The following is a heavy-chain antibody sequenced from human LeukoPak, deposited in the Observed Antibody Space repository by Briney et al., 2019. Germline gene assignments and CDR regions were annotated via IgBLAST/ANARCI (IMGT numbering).Heavy chain of an antibody. J-gene: IGHJ4*02. CDR2: TYYRSKWYN. Sequence: SQTLSLTCAISGDSVSSNSAAWNWIRQSPSRGLEWLGRTYYRSKWYNDYAVSVKSRITINPDTSKNQFSLQLNSVTPEDTAVYYCARGTTPWELQEHYYFDYWGQGTLVTVSS. D-gene: IGHD1-26*01. V-gene: IGHV6-1*01. CDR1: GDSVSSNSAA. CDR3: ARGTTPWELQEHYYFDY.